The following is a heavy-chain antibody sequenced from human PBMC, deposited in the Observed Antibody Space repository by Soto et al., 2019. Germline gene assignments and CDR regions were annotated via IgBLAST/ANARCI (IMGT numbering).Heavy chain of an antibody. V-gene: IGHV3-48*03. CDR2: IGSGGSTV. CDR1: GFSFSNYE. J-gene: IGHJ4*02. D-gene: IGHD6-13*01. CDR3: ARDRAAGGY. Sequence: PGGSLRLSCAASGFSFSNYEMNWVRQAPGKGLEWVAYIGSGGSTVHYADSVRGRFTVSRDNARNSLYLQMNTLRVEDTALYYCARDRAAGGYWGQGTLVTVSS.